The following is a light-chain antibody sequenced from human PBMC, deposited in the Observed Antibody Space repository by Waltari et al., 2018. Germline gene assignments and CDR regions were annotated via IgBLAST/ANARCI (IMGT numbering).Light chain of an antibody. V-gene: IGLV2-14*01. Sequence: QSALTQPASVSGSPGQSITIPCTATSSDVGGFHHFSWYQQHPGKAPQLMIYEVSNRPSGVSNRFSGSKSGNTASLTISGLRAEDEADYYCSSFIGTKSRIFGGGTRLTVL. CDR1: SSDVGGFHH. J-gene: IGLJ2*01. CDR2: EVS. CDR3: SSFIGTKSRI.